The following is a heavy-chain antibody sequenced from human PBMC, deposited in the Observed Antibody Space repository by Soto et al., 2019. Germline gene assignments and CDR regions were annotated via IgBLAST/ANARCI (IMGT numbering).Heavy chain of an antibody. V-gene: IGHV3-23*01. CDR2: ISNSGDST. J-gene: IGHJ4*02. Sequence: GGSLRLSCAASGFTFTTYAMTWIRQAPGKGLEWVSAISNSGDSTYYADSVKGRFTISRDDSKSTLYLQMNSLRAEDTAIYYCAIEGIYKAEPHWGQGTLVTVSS. CDR1: GFTFTTYA. D-gene: IGHD3-3*02. CDR3: AIEGIYKAEPH.